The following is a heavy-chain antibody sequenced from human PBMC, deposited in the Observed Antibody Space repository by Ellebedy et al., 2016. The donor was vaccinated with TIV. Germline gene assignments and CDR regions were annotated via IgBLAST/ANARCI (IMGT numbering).Heavy chain of an antibody. CDR1: GFTFSSSA. CDR2: ISGSGGRT. J-gene: IGHJ4*02. Sequence: GESLKISCATSGFTFSSSAMSWVRQAPGRGLDWVSGISGSGGRTYYADSVKGRYTISRDNSKNTLYLQMNSLRAEDTAVYYCARDENYGAEVIDYWGQGTLVTVSS. V-gene: IGHV3-23*01. CDR3: ARDENYGAEVIDY. D-gene: IGHD4-17*01.